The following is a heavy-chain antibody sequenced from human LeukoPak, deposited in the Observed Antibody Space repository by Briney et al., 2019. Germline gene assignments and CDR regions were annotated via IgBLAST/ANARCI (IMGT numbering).Heavy chain of an antibody. CDR1: GASISSGLYY. CDR3: ARHDSSSWANDAFDI. Sequence: SETLSLTCTVSGASISSGLYYWNWIRQSAGKGLEWIGRIQTSPSRSANYNPSLKSRVTISVDTSKNQFSLKLSSVTAADTAVYYCARHDSSSWANDAFDIWGQGTMVTVSS. D-gene: IGHD6-13*01. J-gene: IGHJ3*02. CDR2: IQTSPSRSA. V-gene: IGHV4-61*02.